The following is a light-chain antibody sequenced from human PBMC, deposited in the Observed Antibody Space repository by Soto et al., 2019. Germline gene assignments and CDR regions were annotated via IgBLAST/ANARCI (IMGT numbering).Light chain of an antibody. J-gene: IGKJ1*01. Sequence: DVQITQSPSTLAASVGDSVTITCRASENIKNWLAWYQQTPGXXPXVLISDASRLETGVPSRFSGSGYGTNFTLTITSRQTDDFGTYHCQQYDVHPKTFGQGTKVDIK. CDR2: DAS. CDR3: QQYDVHPKT. CDR1: ENIKNW. V-gene: IGKV1-5*01.